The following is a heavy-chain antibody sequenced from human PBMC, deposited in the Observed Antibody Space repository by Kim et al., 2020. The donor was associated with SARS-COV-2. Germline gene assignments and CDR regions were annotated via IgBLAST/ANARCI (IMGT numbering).Heavy chain of an antibody. J-gene: IGHJ4*02. CDR2: IWFDGTNK. CDR1: GFIFSNYA. CDR3: ARAYIAAAGSNSLPFDY. Sequence: GGSLRLSCAASGFIFSNYAMQWVRQAPGKGLEWVAVIWFDGTNKYYADSVKGRFTVSRDNSKNTLYLQMNSLRAEDTAGYYCARAYIAAAGSNSLPFDYWGQGTLVTVSS. D-gene: IGHD6-13*01. V-gene: IGHV3-33*01.